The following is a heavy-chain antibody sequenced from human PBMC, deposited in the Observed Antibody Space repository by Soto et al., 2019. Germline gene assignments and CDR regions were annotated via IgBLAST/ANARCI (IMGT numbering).Heavy chain of an antibody. Sequence: SETLSLTCAVYGGSFSGYYWSWIRQPPGKGLEWIGEINHSGSTNYNPSLKSRVTISVDTSKNQFSLKLSSVTAADTAVYYCARNGRTTVSKYFQHWGQGTLVTVSS. J-gene: IGHJ1*01. D-gene: IGHD4-17*01. CDR3: ARNGRTTVSKYFQH. V-gene: IGHV4-34*01. CDR2: INHSGST. CDR1: GGSFSGYY.